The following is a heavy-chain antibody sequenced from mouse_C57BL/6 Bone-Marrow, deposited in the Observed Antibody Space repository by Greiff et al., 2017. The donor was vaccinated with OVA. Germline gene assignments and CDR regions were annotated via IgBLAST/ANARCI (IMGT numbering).Heavy chain of an antibody. CDR1: GYSFTGYY. Sequence: EVQLQQSGPELVKPGASVKISCKASGYSFTGYYMNWVKQSPEKSLEWIGEINPSTCGTTYNQKFKAKATLTVDKSSSTAYMQLKSLTSEDSAGEYCARVDDGYYYFDDWGQGTTLTVSS. CDR3: ARVDDGYYYFDD. CDR2: INPSTCGT. D-gene: IGHD2-3*01. V-gene: IGHV1-42*01. J-gene: IGHJ2*01.